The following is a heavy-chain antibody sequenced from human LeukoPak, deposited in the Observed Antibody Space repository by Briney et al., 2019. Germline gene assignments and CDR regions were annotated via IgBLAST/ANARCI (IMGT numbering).Heavy chain of an antibody. CDR1: GFTFSSYA. CDR3: ARASIWFGELSAFDY. Sequence: QTGGSLRLSCAASGFTFSSYAMSWVRQAPGKGLEWVSAISGSGGSTYYADSVKGRFTISRDNSKNTLYLQMNSLRAEDTAVYYCARASIWFGELSAFDYWGQGTLVTVSS. CDR2: ISGSGGST. D-gene: IGHD3-10*01. J-gene: IGHJ4*02. V-gene: IGHV3-23*01.